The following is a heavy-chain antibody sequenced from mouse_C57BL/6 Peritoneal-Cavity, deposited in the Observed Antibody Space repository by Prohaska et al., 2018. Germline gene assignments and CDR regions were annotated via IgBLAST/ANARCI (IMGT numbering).Heavy chain of an antibody. J-gene: IGHJ2*01. CDR1: GFTFSDYG. CDR3: ACHQLGRGRYYFDY. Sequence: GPLKLSCAASGFTFSDYGMHWVRQAPEKGLEWVAYISSGSSTIYYADTVKGRFTVSRDNAKNTLFLHMTSLRYEDTAMYDCACHQLGRGRYYFDYWGQGTTLTVYS. V-gene: IGHV5-17*01. CDR2: ISSGSSTI. D-gene: IGHD4-1*02.